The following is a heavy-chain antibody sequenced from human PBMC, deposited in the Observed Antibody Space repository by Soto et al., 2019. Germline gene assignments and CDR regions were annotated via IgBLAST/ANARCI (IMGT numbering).Heavy chain of an antibody. V-gene: IGHV1-69*01. CDR1: GGTFSSYA. CDR2: IIPIFGTA. Sequence: QVQLVQSGAEVKKPGSSVKVSCKASGGTFSSYAISWVRQAPGQGLEWMGGIIPIFGTANYAQKFQGRVTITPDQFPSTAFLEPDSLRSEDTALYYCATSPENYHIFTGYYNFDYWGQGTLVTVSS. CDR3: ATSPENYHIFTGYYNFDY. D-gene: IGHD3-9*01. J-gene: IGHJ4*02.